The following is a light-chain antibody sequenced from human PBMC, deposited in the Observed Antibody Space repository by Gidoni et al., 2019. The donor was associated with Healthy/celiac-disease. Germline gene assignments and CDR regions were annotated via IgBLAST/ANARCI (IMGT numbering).Light chain of an antibody. CDR3: QQYNNWPWWT. Sequence: EIVMTQSPATLSVSPGVRATLSCRASKSVSSNLAWYQQKPGQAPRLLIYGASTRATGIPARFSGSGFGTEFTLTISSLQSEDFAVYYCQQYNNWPWWTFGQGTKVEIK. V-gene: IGKV3-15*01. CDR1: KSVSSN. J-gene: IGKJ1*01. CDR2: GAS.